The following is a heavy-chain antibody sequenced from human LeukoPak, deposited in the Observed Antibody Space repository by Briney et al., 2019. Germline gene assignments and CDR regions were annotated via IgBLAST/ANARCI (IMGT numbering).Heavy chain of an antibody. J-gene: IGHJ4*02. V-gene: IGHV4-59*08. CDR2: IYNSGST. D-gene: IGHD2-15*01. CDR3: ARGEVVEYFDY. Sequence: PSETLSLTCSVSGGSISSYYWSWIRQPPGKGLEWIGYIYNSGSTNYKSPLKSRVTMSGDTSKNQLSLKLSSVTAADTAVYYCARGEVVEYFDYWGQGTLVTVSS. CDR1: GGSISSYY.